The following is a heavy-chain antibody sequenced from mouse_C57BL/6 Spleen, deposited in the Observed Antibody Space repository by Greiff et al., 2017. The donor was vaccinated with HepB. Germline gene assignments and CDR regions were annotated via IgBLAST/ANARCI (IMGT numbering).Heavy chain of an antibody. V-gene: IGHV3-6*01. J-gene: IGHJ4*01. CDR3: AREGVGIYYGNPYAMDY. Sequence: VQLKESGPGLVKPSQSLSLTCSVTGYSITSGYYWNWIRQFPGNKLEWMGYISYDGSNNYNPSLKNRIAITRDTSKNQFFLKLNSVTTEDTATYYCAREGVGIYYGNPYAMDYWGQGTSVTVSS. D-gene: IGHD2-1*01. CDR2: ISYDGSN. CDR1: GYSITSGYY.